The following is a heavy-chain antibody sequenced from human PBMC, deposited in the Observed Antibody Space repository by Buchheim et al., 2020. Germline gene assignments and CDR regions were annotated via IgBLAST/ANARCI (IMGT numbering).Heavy chain of an antibody. CDR2: IYHSGST. Sequence: QVQLQESGPGLVKPSGTLSLTCAVSGGSISSSNWWSWVRQPPGKGLEGIGEIYHSGSTNYKPSLKSRVTISVEKAKNQFSLKLSSVTAADTAVYYCARDHRGSGSYYISYYYYGMDVWGQGTT. D-gene: IGHD3-10*01. J-gene: IGHJ6*02. CDR1: GGSISSSNW. V-gene: IGHV4-4*02. CDR3: ARDHRGSGSYYISYYYYGMDV.